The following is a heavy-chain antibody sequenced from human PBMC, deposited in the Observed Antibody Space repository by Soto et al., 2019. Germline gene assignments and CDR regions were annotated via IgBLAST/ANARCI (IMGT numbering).Heavy chain of an antibody. Sequence: VQLLESGGGLVQPGGSLRLSCAASGFTFSSYDMSWVRQAPGKGLEWVSTISGSGGSTYYADSVKGRFTISRDNSKNTLYLQMNSLRADATAAHYCAKGGVTFDYWGQGTLVTVSS. D-gene: IGHD2-21*02. CDR1: GFTFSSYD. CDR2: ISGSGGST. J-gene: IGHJ4*02. V-gene: IGHV3-23*01. CDR3: AKGGVTFDY.